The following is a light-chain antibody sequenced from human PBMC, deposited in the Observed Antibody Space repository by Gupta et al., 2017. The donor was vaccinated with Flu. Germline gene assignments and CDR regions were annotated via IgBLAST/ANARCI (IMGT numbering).Light chain of an antibody. CDR1: SNDVGGSNR. V-gene: IGLV2-11*01. CDR3: SSHAGRVTWV. CDR2: DVT. Sequence: QSAPTQPRSVSGSPGQSVTISCNGSSNDVGGSNRVSWYQQRPGKAPKLILYDVTERPSGVPDRFSGSKSGNTASLTSSGLQADDEADYYCSSHAGRVTWVFGTGTTVTVL. J-gene: IGLJ1*01.